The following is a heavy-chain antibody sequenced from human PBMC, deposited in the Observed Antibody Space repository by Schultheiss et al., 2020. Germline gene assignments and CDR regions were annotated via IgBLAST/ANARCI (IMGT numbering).Heavy chain of an antibody. V-gene: IGHV1-69*06. CDR2: IIPIFGTA. D-gene: IGHD3-10*01. J-gene: IGHJ1*01. CDR1: GGTFSSYA. Sequence: SVKVSCKASGGTFSSYAITWVRQAPGQGLEWMGGIIPIFGTANYAQKFQGRVTITADKSTSTAYMELSSLRSEDTAVYYCAKDDGVAEYFQHWGQGTLVTVSS. CDR3: AKDDGVAEYFQH.